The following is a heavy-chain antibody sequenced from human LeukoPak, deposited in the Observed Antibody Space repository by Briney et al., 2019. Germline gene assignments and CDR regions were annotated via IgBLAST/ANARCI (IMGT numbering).Heavy chain of an antibody. CDR2: IWYDESNK. CDR1: GFTFSNYV. D-gene: IGHD2-21*02. J-gene: IGHJ4*02. Sequence: QPGRSLRLSCAASGFTFSNYVMHWVRQAPGKGLEWVAVIWYDESNKHYADSVKGRFTISRDNSKNTLYLQMNSLRPDDTAVYYCARGGGDCPFDYWGQGTLVTVSS. V-gene: IGHV3-33*01. CDR3: ARGGGDCPFDY.